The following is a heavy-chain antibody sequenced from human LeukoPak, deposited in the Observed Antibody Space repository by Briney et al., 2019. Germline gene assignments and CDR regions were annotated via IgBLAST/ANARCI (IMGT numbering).Heavy chain of an antibody. J-gene: IGHJ4*02. V-gene: IGHV3-74*01. Sequence: GGSLRLSCAASVFTFSSYWMHWVRQAPGKGLVWVSRINSDGSSTTYADSVKGRFTISRDDAKNTLYLQMNSLRAEDTAIYYCARQYSYDTSGYYPWDYWGQGTLVTVSS. CDR1: VFTFSSYW. D-gene: IGHD3-22*01. CDR2: INSDGSST. CDR3: ARQYSYDTSGYYPWDY.